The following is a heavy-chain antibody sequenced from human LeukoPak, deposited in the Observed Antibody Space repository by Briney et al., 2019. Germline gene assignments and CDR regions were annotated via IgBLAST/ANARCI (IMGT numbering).Heavy chain of an antibody. V-gene: IGHV3-23*01. D-gene: IGHD6-13*01. CDR3: AKTRPLDSSSWSHGDY. CDR1: GFTFSSYA. Sequence: PGGSLRLSCAASGFTFSSYAMSWVRQAPGKGLEWVSAISGSGGSTYYGDSVKGRFTISRDNSKNTLYLQMNSLRAEDTAVYYRAKTRPLDSSSWSHGDYWGQGTLVTVSS. CDR2: ISGSGGST. J-gene: IGHJ4*02.